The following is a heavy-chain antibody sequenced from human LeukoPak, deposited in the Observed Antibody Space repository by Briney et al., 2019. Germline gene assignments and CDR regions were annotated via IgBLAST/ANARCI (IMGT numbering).Heavy chain of an antibody. CDR2: IYYSGST. D-gene: IGHD6-13*01. J-gene: IGHJ4*02. CDR3: ARHPRSSWSFGY. Sequence: PSETLSLTCTVSGGSISSYYWSWIRQPPGKGLEWIGYIYYSGSTNYNPSLKSRVTISVDTSKNQFSLKLSSVTAADTAVYYCARHPRSSWSFGYWGQGTLVTVSS. V-gene: IGHV4-59*08. CDR1: GGSISSYY.